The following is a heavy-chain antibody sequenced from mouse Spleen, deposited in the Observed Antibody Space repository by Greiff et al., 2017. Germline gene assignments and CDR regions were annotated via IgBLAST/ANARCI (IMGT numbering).Heavy chain of an antibody. J-gene: IGHJ1*01. V-gene: IGHV1-39*01. CDR2: INPNYGTT. CDR1: GYSFTDYN. CDR3: ASLGYYGSSWYFDV. D-gene: IGHD1-1*01. Sequence: VQLQQSGPELVKPGASVKISCKASGYSFTDYNMNWVKQSNGKSLEWIGVINPNYGTTSYNQKFKGKATLSVDQSSSTAYMQLNSLTSEDSAVYYCASLGYYGSSWYFDVWGAGTTVTVSS.